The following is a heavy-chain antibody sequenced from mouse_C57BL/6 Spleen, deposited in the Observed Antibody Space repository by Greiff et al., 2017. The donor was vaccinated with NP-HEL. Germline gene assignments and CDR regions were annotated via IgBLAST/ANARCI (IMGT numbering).Heavy chain of an antibody. CDR3: AATYYGFAY. V-gene: IGHV1-19*01. CDR2: INPYNGGT. Sequence: EVQLVESGPVLVKPGASVKMSCKASGYTFTDYYMNWVKQSHGKSLEWIGVINPYNGGTSYNQKFKGKATFTVDKSSSTAYMELNSLTSEDSAVSYCAATYYGFAYWGQGTLVTVSA. D-gene: IGHD2-10*01. CDR1: GYTFTDYY. J-gene: IGHJ3*01.